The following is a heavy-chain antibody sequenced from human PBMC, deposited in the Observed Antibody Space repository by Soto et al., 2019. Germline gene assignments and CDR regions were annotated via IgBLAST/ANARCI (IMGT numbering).Heavy chain of an antibody. Sequence: ASVKVSCKASGGTFSSYAISWVRQAPGQGLEWMGGIIPIFGTANYAQKFQGRVTITADESTSTAYMELSSLRSEDTAVYYCASSYPSRVPYCYYYYGMDVWGQGTTVTVSS. CDR3: ASSYPSRVPYCYYYYGMDV. CDR1: GGTFSSYA. V-gene: IGHV1-69*13. CDR2: IIPIFGTA. D-gene: IGHD3-10*01. J-gene: IGHJ6*02.